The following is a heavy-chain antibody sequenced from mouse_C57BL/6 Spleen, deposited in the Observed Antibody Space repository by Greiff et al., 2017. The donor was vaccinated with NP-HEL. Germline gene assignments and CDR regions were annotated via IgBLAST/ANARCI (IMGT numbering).Heavy chain of an antibody. CDR3: TRSKKQTAQPYYFDY. J-gene: IGHJ2*01. CDR2: IYPGNSDT. Sequence: VQLQQSGTVLARPGASVKMSCKTSGYTFTSYWMHWVKQRPGQGLEWIGAIYPGNSDTSYNQKFKGKAKLTAVTSASTAYMELSSLTNEDSAVYYCTRSKKQTAQPYYFDYWGQGTTLTVSS. CDR1: GYTFTSYW. V-gene: IGHV1-5*01. D-gene: IGHD3-2*02.